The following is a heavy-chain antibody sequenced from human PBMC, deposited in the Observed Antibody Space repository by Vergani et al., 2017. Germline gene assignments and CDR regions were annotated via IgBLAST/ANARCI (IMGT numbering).Heavy chain of an antibody. J-gene: IGHJ5*01. D-gene: IGHD3-22*01. CDR1: GFSITRGFY. CDR2: IHHSGTT. Sequence: QVQLQESGPGLVRPSETLSLTCVVSGFSITRGFYWAWIRQPPGKAPEWIGSIHHSGTTYYHPSLKSRVSISVDTSKNHFSLELNSVTAADTAVYFCARGGSGYYFQTAWFDFWGQGTLVTVSS. V-gene: IGHV4-38-2*01. CDR3: ARGGSGYYFQTAWFDF.